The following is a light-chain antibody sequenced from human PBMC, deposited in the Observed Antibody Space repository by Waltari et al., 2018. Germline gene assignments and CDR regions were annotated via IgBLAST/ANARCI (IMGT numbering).Light chain of an antibody. J-gene: IGLJ1*01. CDR1: SSNIGAGYD. CDR2: GNI. V-gene: IGLV1-40*01. Sequence: QSVLTQPPSVSGAPGQRVTISCTGSSSNIGAGYDVHWYQQLPGTAPKLLIYGNINRPSGVPGRFSGSKSGTSASLAIAGLQAEDEAEYYCQSYDSSLSGLYVFGTGTKVTVL. CDR3: QSYDSSLSGLYV.